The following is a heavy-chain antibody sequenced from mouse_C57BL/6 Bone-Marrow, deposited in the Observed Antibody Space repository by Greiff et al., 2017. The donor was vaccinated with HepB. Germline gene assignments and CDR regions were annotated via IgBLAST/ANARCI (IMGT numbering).Heavy chain of an antibody. CDR2: ILPSIGRT. Sequence: QVQLQQSGSELRSPGSSVKLSCKDFDSDVFPIAYMSWVRQKPGHGFEWIGGILPSIGRTIYGEKFEDKATLDADTLSNTAYLELNSLTSEDSAIYYCARDYYGSSYEAWFAYWGQGTLVTVSA. CDR1: DSDVFPIAY. CDR3: ARDYYGSSYEAWFAY. J-gene: IGHJ3*01. V-gene: IGHV15-2*01. D-gene: IGHD1-1*01.